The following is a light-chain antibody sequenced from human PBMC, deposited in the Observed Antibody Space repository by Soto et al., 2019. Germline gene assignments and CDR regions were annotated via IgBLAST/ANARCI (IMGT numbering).Light chain of an antibody. CDR3: QQYGSSPQP. Sequence: EIVLTHSPGTLSLSPGERATLSCRASQSVSSSYLAWYQQKPGQAPRLLIYGASSRATGIPDRFSGSGSGTDFTLTISRLEPEDFAVYYCQQYGSSPQPFGGGTKVDIK. CDR2: GAS. V-gene: IGKV3-20*01. CDR1: QSVSSSY. J-gene: IGKJ4*01.